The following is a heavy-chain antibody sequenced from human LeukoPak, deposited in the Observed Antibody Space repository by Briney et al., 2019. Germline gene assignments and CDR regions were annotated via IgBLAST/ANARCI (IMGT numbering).Heavy chain of an antibody. V-gene: IGHV1-69*05. CDR2: IIPIFGTA. CDR1: GGTFSSYA. J-gene: IGHJ4*02. CDR3: ARGSYITYYFDY. Sequence: ASVKVSCKASGGTFSSYAISWVRQAPGQGLEWMGGIIPIFGTANYAQKFQGRVTSTTDESTSTAYMELSSLRSEDTAVYYCARGSYITYYFDYWGQGTLVTVSS. D-gene: IGHD1-26*01.